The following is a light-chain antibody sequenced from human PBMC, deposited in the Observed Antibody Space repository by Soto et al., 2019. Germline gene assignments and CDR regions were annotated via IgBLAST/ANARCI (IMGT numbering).Light chain of an antibody. CDR2: DAS. J-gene: IGKJ1*01. CDR1: QSISSW. CDR3: QQYNSYPWT. V-gene: IGKV1-5*01. Sequence: DIQMTQSPSTLSASVGDRVTISCRASQSISSWLAWYQQKPGKAPKLLIYDASSLESGVPSRFSGSGSGTDFTLTITSLQPDDFATYYCQQYNSYPWTFGQGTKVDI.